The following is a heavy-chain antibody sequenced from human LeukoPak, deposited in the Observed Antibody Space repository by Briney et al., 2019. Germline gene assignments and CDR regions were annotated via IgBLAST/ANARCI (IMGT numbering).Heavy chain of an antibody. Sequence: GGSLRLSCAASGFSFSSYNMNWVRQAPGKGLEWVSSITTSSTYTFYADSVKGRFTISRDNAKNSLYLQMNSLRAEDTAVYYCAAVDVDTAFPWGQGTLVTVSS. CDR1: GFSFSSYN. CDR3: AAVDVDTAFP. V-gene: IGHV3-21*04. D-gene: IGHD5-18*01. J-gene: IGHJ5*02. CDR2: ITTSSTYT.